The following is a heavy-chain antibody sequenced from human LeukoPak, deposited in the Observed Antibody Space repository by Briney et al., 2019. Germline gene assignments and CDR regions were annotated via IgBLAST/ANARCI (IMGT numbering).Heavy chain of an antibody. Sequence: QPGGSLRLSCAASGFTFSSYDMHWVRQATGKGLEWVSAIGFAGDTYYSGSVKGRFTISRENAKNFLYLQMNSLRAGDTAVYYCARGNILTGYDCWGQGTLVTVSS. J-gene: IGHJ4*02. D-gene: IGHD3-9*01. V-gene: IGHV3-13*04. CDR2: IGFAGDT. CDR3: ARGNILTGYDC. CDR1: GFTFSSYD.